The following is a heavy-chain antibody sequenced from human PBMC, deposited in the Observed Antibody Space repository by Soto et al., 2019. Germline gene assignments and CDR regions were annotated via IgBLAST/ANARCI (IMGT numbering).Heavy chain of an antibody. V-gene: IGHV3-23*01. CDR2: ISDSGVST. Sequence: PGGSLRLSCAASGFSFCSYAMSWVRPAPGKGLEWVSTISDSGVSTYYADSVKGRFTISRDNSKNTLYLQMNSLRAEDTAVYYCAKVPFVGWEVRESDYWGQGTRVTVSS. D-gene: IGHD1-26*01. CDR3: AKVPFVGWEVRESDY. CDR1: GFSFCSYA. J-gene: IGHJ4*02.